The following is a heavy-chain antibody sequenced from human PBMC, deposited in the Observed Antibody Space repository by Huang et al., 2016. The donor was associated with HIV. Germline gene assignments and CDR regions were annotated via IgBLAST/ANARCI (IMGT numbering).Heavy chain of an antibody. J-gene: IGHJ4*02. CDR2: IYYSGST. Sequence: QLQLQESGPGLVKPSETLSLTCTVSGGSIRSDNYYWGWIRQPPGKGLEWSGSIYYSGSTHYNPSLKRRVTITVDTSKNHFSLRMRSVTAADTAVYYCARLPGSITMIRGVITDPYWGQGTLVTVSS. CDR1: GGSIRSDNYY. CDR3: ARLPGSITMIRGVITDPY. V-gene: IGHV4-39*02. D-gene: IGHD3-10*01.